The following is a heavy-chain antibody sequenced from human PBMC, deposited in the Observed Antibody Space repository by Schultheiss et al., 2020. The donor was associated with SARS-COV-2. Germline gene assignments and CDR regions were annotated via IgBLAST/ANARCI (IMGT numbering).Heavy chain of an antibody. CDR2: ISGSGGST. J-gene: IGHJ4*02. D-gene: IGHD3-3*01. CDR3: ARVSIETYYDFWSGSILDY. Sequence: GGSLRLSCAASGFTFSSYAMSWVRQAPGKGLEWVSAISGSGGSTYYADSVKGRFTISRDNSKNTLYLQMNSLRAEDTAVYYCARVSIETYYDFWSGSILDYWGQGTLVTVSS. V-gene: IGHV3-23*01. CDR1: GFTFSSYA.